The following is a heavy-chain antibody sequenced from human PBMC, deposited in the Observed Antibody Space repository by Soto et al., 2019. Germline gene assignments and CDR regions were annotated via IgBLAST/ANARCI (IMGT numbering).Heavy chain of an antibody. CDR2: ISAYNGNT. Sequence: ASVKVSCKASGYTFTSYGISWVRQAPGQGLEWMGWISAYNGNTNYAQKVQGRVTMTTDTSTSSAYMELRSLRSDDTAVYYCATTYSSSWPPFDCWGQGTLVTVSS. V-gene: IGHV1-18*01. J-gene: IGHJ4*02. D-gene: IGHD6-13*01. CDR1: GYTFTSYG. CDR3: ATTYSSSWPPFDC.